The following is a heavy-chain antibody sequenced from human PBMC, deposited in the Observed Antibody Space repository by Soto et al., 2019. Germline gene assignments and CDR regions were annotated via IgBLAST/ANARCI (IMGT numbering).Heavy chain of an antibody. J-gene: IGHJ4*02. CDR3: ARESEDLTSNFDD. CDR1: GFTFARYS. V-gene: IGHV3-21*06. CDR2: ISSTTNYI. Sequence: GGALRLSCAASGFTFARYSMNWGRQAPGKGLEWVSSISSTTNYIYYGDSMKGRFTIARDNAKNSLSLEMNSLRAEDTAVYYCARESEDLTSNFDDWGQGTLVTVSS.